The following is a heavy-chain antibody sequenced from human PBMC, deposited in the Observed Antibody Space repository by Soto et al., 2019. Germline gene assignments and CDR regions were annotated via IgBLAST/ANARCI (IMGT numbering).Heavy chain of an antibody. CDR1: GFTFISYG. J-gene: IGHJ3*02. D-gene: IGHD3-22*01. Sequence: GGSLRLSCASSGFTFISYGMHWVRQAPGKGLEWVAVISYDGSNKYYADSVKGRFTISRDNSKNTLYLQMNSLRAEDTAVYYCAKDGSGSDAFDIWGQGTMVTVSS. CDR2: ISYDGSNK. CDR3: AKDGSGSDAFDI. V-gene: IGHV3-30*18.